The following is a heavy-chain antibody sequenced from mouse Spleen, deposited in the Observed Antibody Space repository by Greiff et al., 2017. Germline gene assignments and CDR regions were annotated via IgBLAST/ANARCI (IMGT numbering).Heavy chain of an antibody. CDR3: ARHGLLRQSAWFAY. D-gene: IGHD1-1*01. J-gene: IGHJ3*01. Sequence: EVKLEESGGGLVKPGGSLKLSCAASGFTFSSYAMSWVRQTPEKRLEWVATISSGGSYTYYPDSVKGRFTISRDNAKNTLYLQMSSLRSEDTAMYYCARHGLLRQSAWFAYWGQGTLVTVSA. CDR1: GFTFSSYA. V-gene: IGHV5-9-3*01. CDR2: ISSGGSYT.